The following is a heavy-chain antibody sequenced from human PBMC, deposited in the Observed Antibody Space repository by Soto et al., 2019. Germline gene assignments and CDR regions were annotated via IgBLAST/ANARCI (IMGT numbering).Heavy chain of an antibody. Sequence: PGGSLRLSCAASGFTFSSYWMHWVRQAPGRGLVWVSRINSDGSSTSYADSVKGRFTISRDSAKNTLCLQMNSLRAEDTAVYYCARVASSGWLNDYYFDYWGQGTLVTVSS. CDR1: GFTFSSYW. V-gene: IGHV3-74*01. J-gene: IGHJ4*02. CDR3: ARVASSGWLNDYYFDY. D-gene: IGHD6-19*01. CDR2: INSDGSST.